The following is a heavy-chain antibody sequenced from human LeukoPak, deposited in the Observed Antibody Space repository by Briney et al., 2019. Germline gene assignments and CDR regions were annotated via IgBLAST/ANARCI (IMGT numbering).Heavy chain of an antibody. D-gene: IGHD6-25*01. J-gene: IGHJ4*02. CDR2: ISGRGGST. V-gene: IGHV3-23*01. CDR3: ASGISAGLFDN. Sequence: GGSLRLSCAASGFTFNSYAMSWVRQAPGKGLEWVSSISGRGGSTYYADSVKGRFTISRDNAKNSLYLQMNSLRAEDTAVYYCASGISAGLFDNWGQGTLVTVSS. CDR1: GFTFNSYA.